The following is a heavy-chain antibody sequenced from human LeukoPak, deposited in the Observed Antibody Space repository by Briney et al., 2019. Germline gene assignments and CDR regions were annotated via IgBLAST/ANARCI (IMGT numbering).Heavy chain of an antibody. CDR2: IYYSGST. D-gene: IGHD2-2*01. V-gene: IGHV4-59*01. CDR3: ARTTEGYCSSASCFGFSYSYYMDV. CDR1: GGSISSYY. J-gene: IGHJ6*03. Sequence: SETLSLTCTVSGGSISSYYWSWIRQPPGRGLEWIGYIYYSGSTNYNPSLKSRVTISVDTSKNQFSLKLSSVIAADTAVYYCARTTEGYCSSASCFGFSYSYYMDVWGKGTTVTISS.